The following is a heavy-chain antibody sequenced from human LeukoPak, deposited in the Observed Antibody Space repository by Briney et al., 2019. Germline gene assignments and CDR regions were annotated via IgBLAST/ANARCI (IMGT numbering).Heavy chain of an antibody. CDR3: ARVFVVVVAATGWFDP. J-gene: IGHJ5*02. V-gene: IGHV4-34*01. CDR1: GGSFSGYY. D-gene: IGHD2-15*01. CDR2: INHSGST. Sequence: SETLSLNCAVYGGSFSGYYWSWIRQPPGKGLEWIGEINHSGSTNYNPSLKSRVTISVDTSKNQFSLKLSSVTAADTAVYYCARVFVVVVAATGWFDPWGQGTLVTVSS.